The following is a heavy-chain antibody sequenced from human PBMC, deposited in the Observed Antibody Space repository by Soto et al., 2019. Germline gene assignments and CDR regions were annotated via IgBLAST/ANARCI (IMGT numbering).Heavy chain of an antibody. CDR2: IYLSGFT. V-gene: IGHV4-30-4*08. CDR1: GGSITSSKHY. CDR3: ARGGLDDFCFVYLYSLSF. Sequence: SETLSLTCTVSGGSITSSKHYWSWIRLHPGKGLEWIGYIYLSGFTYSNPSLKSRVSMSVDTSKNEFSLKLSSVTAADTAVYYGARGGLDDFCFVYLYSLSFGGREPLVPVSS. J-gene: IGHJ4*02. D-gene: IGHD3-3*01.